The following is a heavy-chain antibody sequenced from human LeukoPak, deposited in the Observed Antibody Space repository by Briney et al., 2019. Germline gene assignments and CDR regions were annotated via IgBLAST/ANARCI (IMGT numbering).Heavy chain of an antibody. J-gene: IGHJ4*02. CDR3: AFYCSSTSCYLGNDY. CDR2: INPNSGGT. CDR1: GYTFTGYY. D-gene: IGHD2-2*01. Sequence: GASVKVSCKAFGYTFTGYYMHWVRQAPGQGLEWMGWINPNSGGTNYAQKFQGRVTMTRDTSISTAYMELSRLRSDDTAVYYCAFYCSSTSCYLGNDYWGQGTLVTVPS. V-gene: IGHV1-2*02.